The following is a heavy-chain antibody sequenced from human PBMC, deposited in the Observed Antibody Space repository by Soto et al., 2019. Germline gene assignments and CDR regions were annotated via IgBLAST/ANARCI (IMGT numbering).Heavy chain of an antibody. Sequence: LSLTCTVSGGSISSSSYYWGWIRQPPGKGLEWIGSIYYSGSTYYNPSLKSRVTISVDTSKNQFSLKLSSVTAADTAVYYCARGRYSSGIDYWGQGTLVTVSA. D-gene: IGHD6-19*01. CDR3: ARGRYSSGIDY. V-gene: IGHV4-39*01. CDR2: IYYSGST. J-gene: IGHJ4*02. CDR1: GGSISSSSYY.